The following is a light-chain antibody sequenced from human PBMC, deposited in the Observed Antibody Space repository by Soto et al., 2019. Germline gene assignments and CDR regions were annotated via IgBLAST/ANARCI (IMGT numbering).Light chain of an antibody. Sequence: EIVMTQSPATLSVSQGERATLSCRASQSVSSNLAWYQQKPGQAPSLLIYGASTRATGIPARFSGSGSGTDFTLTISSLQSEDFAVYYCQQYYNWPPITFGQGTRLEI. J-gene: IGKJ5*01. V-gene: IGKV3-15*01. CDR2: GAS. CDR1: QSVSSN. CDR3: QQYYNWPPIT.